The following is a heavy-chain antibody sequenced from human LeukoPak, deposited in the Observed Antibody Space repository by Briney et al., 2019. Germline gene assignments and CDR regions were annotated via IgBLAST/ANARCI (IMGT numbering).Heavy chain of an antibody. CDR3: ARAPLYGGHADWFDP. CDR1: GGSISSGGYY. CDR2: IYYSGST. J-gene: IGHJ5*02. D-gene: IGHD4-23*01. V-gene: IGHV4-31*03. Sequence: SETLSLTCTVSGGSISSGGYYWSWIRQHPGKGLEWIGYIYYSGSTYYNPSLKSRVTISVDTSKNQFSLKLSSVTAADTAVYYCARAPLYGGHADWFDPWGQGTLVTVSS.